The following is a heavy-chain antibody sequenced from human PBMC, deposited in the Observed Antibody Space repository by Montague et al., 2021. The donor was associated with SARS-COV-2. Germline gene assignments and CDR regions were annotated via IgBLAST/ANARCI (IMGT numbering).Heavy chain of an antibody. V-gene: IGHV4-39*01. Sequence: SETLSLTCTVSGGSISDSNYYWIWIRQPTGKGLEWIGSVYYSGNTYHNPYLKSRVSIDVDTYKIQLSLKVMSVTDADTAEYYCARRCTGGGYCHASHWGQGTLVTVSS. CDR1: GGSISDSNYY. CDR2: VYYSGNT. CDR3: ARRCTGGGYCHASH. D-gene: IGHD2-21*02. J-gene: IGHJ4*02.